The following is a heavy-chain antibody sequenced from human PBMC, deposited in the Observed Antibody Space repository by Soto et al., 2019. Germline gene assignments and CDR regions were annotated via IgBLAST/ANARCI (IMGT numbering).Heavy chain of an antibody. D-gene: IGHD6-6*01. J-gene: IGHJ4*02. CDR3: ARYLVNKGYSSSVFDY. V-gene: IGHV4-59*01. Sequence: QVQLQESGPGLVKPSETLSLTCTVSGGSISSYYWSWIRQPPGKGLEWIGYIYYSGSTNYNPSLKSRVTISVDTSKNQFSRKPSTVTAADTAGYYCARYLVNKGYSSSVFDYWGQGTLVTVSS. CDR2: IYYSGST. CDR1: GGSISSYY.